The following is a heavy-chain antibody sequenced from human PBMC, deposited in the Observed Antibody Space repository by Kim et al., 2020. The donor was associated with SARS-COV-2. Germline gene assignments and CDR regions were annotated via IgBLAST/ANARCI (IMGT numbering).Heavy chain of an antibody. J-gene: IGHJ4*02. V-gene: IGHV4-39*01. D-gene: IGHD2-15*01. Sequence: NPSLKSRVTISVDTSKIQFSLKLSSVTAADTAVYYCANLGYCSGGSCYYYWGQGTLVTVSS. CDR3: ANLGYCSGGSCYYY.